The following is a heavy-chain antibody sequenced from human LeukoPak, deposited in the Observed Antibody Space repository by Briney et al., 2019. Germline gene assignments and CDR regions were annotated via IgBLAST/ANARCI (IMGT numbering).Heavy chain of an antibody. CDR1: GYTFTAYY. CDR2: INPNSGDT. D-gene: IGHD3-10*01. CDR3: ARDKYYYGSGTFYSSAVFDN. Sequence: ASVKVSCKASGYTFTAYYLHWVRQAPGQGLEWMGRINPNSGDTEYTQKFQDGVTMTRDTSTCTAYMELSGLRSGDTAVYYCARDKYYYGSGTFYSSAVFDNWGQGTLVAVSS. V-gene: IGHV1-2*06. J-gene: IGHJ4*02.